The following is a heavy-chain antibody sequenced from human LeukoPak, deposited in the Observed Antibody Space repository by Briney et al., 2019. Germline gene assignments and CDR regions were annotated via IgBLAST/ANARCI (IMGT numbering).Heavy chain of an antibody. CDR3: ARSPGYDYVWGSYRYYYFDY. V-gene: IGHV4-59*08. Sequence: PSETLSLTCTVSGGSISSYYWSWIRQPPGKGLEWIGYIYYSGSTNYNPSLKSRVTISVDTSKNQFSLKLSSVTAADTAVYYCARSPGYDYVWGSYRYYYFDYWGQGTLVTVSS. CDR1: GGSISSYY. D-gene: IGHD3-16*02. J-gene: IGHJ4*02. CDR2: IYYSGST.